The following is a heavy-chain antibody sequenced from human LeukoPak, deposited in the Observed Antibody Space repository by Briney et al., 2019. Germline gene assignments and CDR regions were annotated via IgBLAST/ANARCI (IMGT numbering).Heavy chain of an antibody. Sequence: PGGSLRLSCAASGFTVSNYAMYWVRQAPGKGLEWVAVISYDGSNKYYADSVKGRFTIFRDNSKNTLYLQMNSLRAEDTAVYYCASDSDDGFDIWGQGTMVTVSS. CDR1: GFTVSNYA. V-gene: IGHV3-30-3*01. CDR2: ISYDGSNK. CDR3: ASDSDDGFDI. J-gene: IGHJ3*02.